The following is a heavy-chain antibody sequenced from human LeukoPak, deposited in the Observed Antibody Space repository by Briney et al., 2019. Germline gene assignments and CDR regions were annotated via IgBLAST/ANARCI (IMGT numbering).Heavy chain of an antibody. CDR3: ARRGAAGTYYFDY. CDR2: ISGSSGGT. CDR1: GFTFSSYV. J-gene: IGHJ4*02. V-gene: IGHV3-23*01. Sequence: GGSLRLSCAASGFTFSSYVMSWVRQAPGKGLEWVSAISGSSGGTFYADSVKGRFTISRDNSKNTLHLQTNSLRAEDTAVYYCARRGAAGTYYFDYWGQGTLVTVSS. D-gene: IGHD6-13*01.